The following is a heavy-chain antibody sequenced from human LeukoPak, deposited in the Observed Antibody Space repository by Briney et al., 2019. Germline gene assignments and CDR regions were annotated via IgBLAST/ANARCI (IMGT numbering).Heavy chain of an antibody. CDR2: ISGSGGST. D-gene: IGHD3-22*01. CDR1: GFTFSNAW. J-gene: IGHJ4*02. V-gene: IGHV3-23*01. Sequence: PGGSLRLSXAASGFTFSNAWMSWVRQAPGKGLEWVSAISGSGGSTYYADSVKGRFTISRDNSKNTLYLQMNSLRAEDTAVYYCAKDRNYYDSSGRPAYFDYWGQGTLVTVSS. CDR3: AKDRNYYDSSGRPAYFDY.